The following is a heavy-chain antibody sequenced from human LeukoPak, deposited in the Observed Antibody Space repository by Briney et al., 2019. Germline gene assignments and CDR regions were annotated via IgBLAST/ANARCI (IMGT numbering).Heavy chain of an antibody. CDR2: IYSGGNT. CDR3: ARDDVASVSDY. CDR1: GFTVSSNY. V-gene: IGHV3-66*02. J-gene: IGHJ4*02. Sequence: GGSLRLSCAASGFTVSSNYMTWVRQAPGKGLEWVSVIYSGGNTYYADSVKGRFTISRDNSKNTLYLQMNSLRAEDTAIYYCARDDVASVSDYWGQGTLVTVSS. D-gene: IGHD3-16*01.